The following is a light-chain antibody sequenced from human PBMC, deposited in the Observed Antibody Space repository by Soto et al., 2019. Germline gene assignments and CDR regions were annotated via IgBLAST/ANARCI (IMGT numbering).Light chain of an antibody. V-gene: IGLV2-11*01. CDR3: CLYAGELAL. CDR1: SSDVGGYDF. J-gene: IGLJ2*01. Sequence: QSALTQPRSVSGSPGQSVTISCTGTSSDVGGYDFVSWYQQHPGKAPKLMISDVSKRPSVVPDRFSGSKSGNTASLTISGLQAEDEADYYCCLYAGELALFGGGTKLTVL. CDR2: DVS.